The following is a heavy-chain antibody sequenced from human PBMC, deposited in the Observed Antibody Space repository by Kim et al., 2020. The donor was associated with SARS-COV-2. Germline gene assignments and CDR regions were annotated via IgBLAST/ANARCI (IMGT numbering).Heavy chain of an antibody. CDR2: MNPNSGNT. J-gene: IGHJ6*02. D-gene: IGHD6-13*01. CDR1: GYTFTSYD. V-gene: IGHV1-8*01. Sequence: ASVKVSCKASGYTFTSYDINWVRQATVQGLEWMGWMNPNSGNTGYAQKFQGRVTMTRNTSISTAYMELSSLRSEDTAVYYCARYPYSSSWYLSVYYGMDVWGQGTTVTVSS. CDR3: ARYPYSSSWYLSVYYGMDV.